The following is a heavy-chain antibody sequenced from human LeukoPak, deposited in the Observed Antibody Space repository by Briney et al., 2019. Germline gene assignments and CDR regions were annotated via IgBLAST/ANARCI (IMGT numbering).Heavy chain of an antibody. CDR1: GYTFTSYD. J-gene: IGHJ4*02. V-gene: IGHV1-69*04. CDR2: IIPILGIA. Sequence: SVKVSCKASGYTFTSYDINWVRQAPGQGLEWMGRIIPILGIANYAQKFQGRVTITADKSTSIAYMELSSLRSEDTAVYYCARAIPSPYYFDYWGQGTLVTVSS. D-gene: IGHD2-2*01. CDR3: ARAIPSPYYFDY.